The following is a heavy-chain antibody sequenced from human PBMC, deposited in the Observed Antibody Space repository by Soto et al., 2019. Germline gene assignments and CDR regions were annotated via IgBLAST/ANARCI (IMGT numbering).Heavy chain of an antibody. CDR2: ISGDGGST. D-gene: IGHD3-9*01. CDR3: AKDRNYDILTGYPDY. Sequence: GGSLRLSCAASGFTFDDYAMHWVRQAPGKGLEWVSLISGDGGSTYYADSVKGRFTISRDNSKNSLYLQMNSLRTEDTALYYCAKDRNYDILTGYPDYWGQGTLVTVSS. CDR1: GFTFDDYA. V-gene: IGHV3-43*02. J-gene: IGHJ4*02.